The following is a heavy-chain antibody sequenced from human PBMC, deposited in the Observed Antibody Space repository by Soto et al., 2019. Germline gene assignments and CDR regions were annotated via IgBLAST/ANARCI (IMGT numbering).Heavy chain of an antibody. CDR3: AANGGIARHIDY. CDR2: IVVGSGNT. V-gene: IGHV1-58*02. D-gene: IGHD6-13*01. J-gene: IGHJ4*02. CDR1: GFTFTSSA. Sequence: SVKVSCKASGFTFTSSAMQWVRQARGQRLEWIGWIVVGSGNTNYAQKFQERVTITRDMSTSTAYMELSSLRSGDTAVYYCAANGGIARHIDYWGQGTLVTVSS.